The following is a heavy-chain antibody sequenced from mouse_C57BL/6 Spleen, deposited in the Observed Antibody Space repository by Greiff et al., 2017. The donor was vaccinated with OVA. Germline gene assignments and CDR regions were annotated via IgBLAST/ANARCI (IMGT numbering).Heavy chain of an antibody. V-gene: IGHV7-1*01. CDR3: ARDDGYGWFAC. Sequence: EVKLVESGGGLVQSGRSLRLSCATSGFTFSDFYMEWVRQAPGKGLEWIAASRNKANDYTTEYSASVKGRFIVSRDTSQSILYLQMNALIAEDTAIYYCARDDGYGWFACWGQGTLVTVSA. D-gene: IGHD2-2*01. J-gene: IGHJ3*01. CDR1: GFTFSDFY. CDR2: SRNKANDYTT.